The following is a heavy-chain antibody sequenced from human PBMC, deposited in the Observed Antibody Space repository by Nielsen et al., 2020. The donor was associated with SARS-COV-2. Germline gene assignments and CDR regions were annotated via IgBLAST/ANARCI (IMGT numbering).Heavy chain of an antibody. CDR1: SGSVSSGSHY. D-gene: IGHD4-11*01. Sequence: SETLSLTCTVSSGSVSSGSHYWSWIRQPPGKGLEWIGYIYNSESTNYNPSLKSRITISVDTSKNQFSLKMHSVSAADTAVYYCARAGANYSNYYYSILSFGRLGDYYYYGMDVWGQGTTVTVSS. V-gene: IGHV4-61*01. J-gene: IGHJ6*02. CDR2: IYNSEST. CDR3: ARAGANYSNYYYSILSFGRLGDYYYYGMDV.